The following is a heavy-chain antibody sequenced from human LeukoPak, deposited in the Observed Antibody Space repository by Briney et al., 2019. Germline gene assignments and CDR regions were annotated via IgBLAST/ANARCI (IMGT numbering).Heavy chain of an antibody. Sequence: ASVKVSCKASGYTFTGYYMHWVRQAPGQGLEWMGWINPNSGGTNYAQKFQGRVTMTRDTSISTAYMELSRLRSDDTAVYYCARSHGYSYGDYYYYMDVWGKGTTVTVSS. CDR1: GYTFTGYY. D-gene: IGHD5-18*01. CDR2: INPNSGGT. J-gene: IGHJ6*03. V-gene: IGHV1-2*02. CDR3: ARSHGYSYGDYYYYMDV.